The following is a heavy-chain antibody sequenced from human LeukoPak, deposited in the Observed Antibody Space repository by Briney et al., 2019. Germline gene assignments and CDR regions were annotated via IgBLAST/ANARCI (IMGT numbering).Heavy chain of an antibody. CDR3: ARTTEGGYTYNYFYYYYMDV. J-gene: IGHJ6*03. V-gene: IGHV4-4*07. CDR1: GGSISNFY. D-gene: IGHD5-18*01. Sequence: PSETLSLTCTVSGGSISNFYWSWIRQPAGKGLEWIGRIYTSGSTNYNPSLKSRVTMSVDTSKNQFSLKLSSVTAADTAVYYCARTTEGGYTYNYFYYYYMDVWGKGTTATISS. CDR2: IYTSGST.